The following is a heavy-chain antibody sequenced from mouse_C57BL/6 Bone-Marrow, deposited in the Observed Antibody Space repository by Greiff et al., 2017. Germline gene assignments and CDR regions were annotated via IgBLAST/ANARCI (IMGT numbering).Heavy chain of an antibody. V-gene: IGHV1-81*01. CDR1: GYTFTSYG. J-gene: IGHJ4*01. CDR2: IYPRSGNP. Sequence: QVQLKQSGAELARPGASVMLSCKASGYTFTSYGISWVKQRTGQGLEWIGEIYPRSGNPYYNETSTGKAKLTAAQSSSTAYMELRSLTSEDSAVYFCARLGSYYAMDYWGQGTSVTVSS. CDR3: ARLGSYYAMDY.